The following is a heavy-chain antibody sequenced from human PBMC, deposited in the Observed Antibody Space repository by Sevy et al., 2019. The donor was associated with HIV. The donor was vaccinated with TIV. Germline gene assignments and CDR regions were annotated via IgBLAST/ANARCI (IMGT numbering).Heavy chain of an antibody. CDR3: ARVRGYGDSFYFDY. D-gene: IGHD4-17*01. J-gene: IGHJ4*02. Sequence: SETLSLTCTVSDDSISTFYWGWIRQPAGKGLEWIGRIFTSGTTNYNPSLKSRLTMSVDTSKNQFSLKLSSVTAADTAVYYCARVRGYGDSFYFDYWGQGILVTVSS. V-gene: IGHV4-4*07. CDR1: DDSISTFY. CDR2: IFTSGTT.